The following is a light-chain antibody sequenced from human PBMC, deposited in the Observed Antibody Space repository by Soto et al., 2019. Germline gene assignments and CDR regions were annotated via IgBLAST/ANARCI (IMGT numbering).Light chain of an antibody. V-gene: IGLV2-14*01. Sequence: QSVLTQPASVSGSPGQSITISCTGTSSDIGGYNYVSWYQHHPGKAPKLMIYEVSNRPSGVSNRFSGSKSANTASLTISGLQAEDEADYYCSSYTFTTTVVFGGGTKLTVL. CDR1: SSDIGGYNY. J-gene: IGLJ2*01. CDR2: EVS. CDR3: SSYTFTTTVV.